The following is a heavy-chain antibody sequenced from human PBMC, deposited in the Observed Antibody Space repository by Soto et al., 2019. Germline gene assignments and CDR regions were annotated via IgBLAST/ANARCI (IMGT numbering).Heavy chain of an antibody. V-gene: IGHV4-59*08. D-gene: IGHD3-10*01. CDR1: GGSISSYY. CDR3: ARSPSMVRGVIMDY. Sequence: PSETLSLTCTVSGGSISSYYWNWIRQPPGKGLEWIGYIYYSGSTNYNPSFKSRVTISVDTSKNQFSLKLSSMTAADAAVYYCARSPSMVRGVIMDYWDQGTLVTVSS. CDR2: IYYSGST. J-gene: IGHJ4*02.